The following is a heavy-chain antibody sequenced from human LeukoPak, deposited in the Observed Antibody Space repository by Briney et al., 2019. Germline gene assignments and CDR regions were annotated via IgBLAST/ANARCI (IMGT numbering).Heavy chain of an antibody. CDR2: IYYSGST. CDR3: ARDATGIQLFSWFDP. Sequence: SETLSLTCTVSGGSISSYYWSWIRQPPGKGLEWIGYIYYSGSTNYNPSLKSRVTISVDTPKNQFSLKLSSVTAADTAVYYCARDATGIQLFSWFDPWGQGTLVTVSS. CDR1: GGSISSYY. V-gene: IGHV4-59*01. D-gene: IGHD5-18*01. J-gene: IGHJ5*02.